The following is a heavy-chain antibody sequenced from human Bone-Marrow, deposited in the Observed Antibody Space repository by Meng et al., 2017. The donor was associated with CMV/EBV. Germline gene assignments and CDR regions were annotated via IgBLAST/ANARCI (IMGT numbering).Heavy chain of an antibody. V-gene: IGHV4-34*01. Sequence: WWSWVRQPPGKGLEWIGEINHSGGTNYNPSLKSRVTISVDTSKKQFSLRLSSVTAADTAVYYCARGAPRQAYYYGSGSYYKQVYFDYWGQGTLVTVSS. CDR2: INHSGGT. D-gene: IGHD3-10*01. CDR3: ARGAPRQAYYYGSGSYYKQVYFDY. J-gene: IGHJ4*02. CDR1: W.